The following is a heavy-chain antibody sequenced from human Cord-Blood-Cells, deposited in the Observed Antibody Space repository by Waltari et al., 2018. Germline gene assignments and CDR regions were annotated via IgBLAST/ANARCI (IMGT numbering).Heavy chain of an antibody. CDR2: FDPEDGET. CDR1: GYTRTELS. D-gene: IGHD6-19*01. V-gene: IGHV1-24*01. J-gene: IGHJ4*02. CDR3: ATDHLGGGYSSF. Sequence: QVQLVQSGAEVKKPGASVKVSCKVSGYTRTELSLHWVRQAPGKGLGWMGGFDPEDGETIYAQKFQGRVTMTEDTYTDTAYMELSSLGSEDTAVYYFATDHLGGGYSSFWGQGTLVTVSS.